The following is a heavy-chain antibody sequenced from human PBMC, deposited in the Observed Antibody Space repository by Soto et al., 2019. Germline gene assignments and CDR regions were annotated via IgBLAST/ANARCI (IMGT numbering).Heavy chain of an antibody. CDR2: ISGSGGST. J-gene: IGHJ4*02. CDR1: GFTFSSYA. CDR3: AKAAGYYYDSSGYYPFDY. D-gene: IGHD3-22*01. Sequence: GGSLRLSCAASGFTFSSYAMSWVRQAPGKGLEWVSAISGSGGSTYYADSVKGRFTISRDNSKNTLYLQMNSLRAKDTAVYYCAKAAGYYYDSSGYYPFDYWGQGTLVTVSS. V-gene: IGHV3-23*01.